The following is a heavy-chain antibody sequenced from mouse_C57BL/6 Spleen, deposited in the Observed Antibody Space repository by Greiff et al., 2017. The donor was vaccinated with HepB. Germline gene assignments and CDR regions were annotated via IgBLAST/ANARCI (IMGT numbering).Heavy chain of an antibody. D-gene: IGHD2-4*01. CDR2: IYPGDGDT. V-gene: IGHV1-82*01. CDR1: GYAFSSSW. CDR3: ARGNYDYDGDYYAMDY. J-gene: IGHJ4*01. Sequence: VKLMESGPELVKPGASVKISCKASGYAFSSSWMNWVKQRPGKGLEWIGRIYPGDGDTNYNGKFKGKATLTADKSSSTAYMQLSSLTAEDSAVYFCARGNYDYDGDYYAMDYWGQGTSVTVSS.